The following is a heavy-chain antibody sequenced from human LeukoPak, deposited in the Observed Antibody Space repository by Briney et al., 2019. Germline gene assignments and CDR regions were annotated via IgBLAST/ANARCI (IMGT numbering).Heavy chain of an antibody. CDR1: GFTFSSYS. Sequence: GGSLRLSCAASGFTFSSYSMNWVRQAPGKGLKWVSSISSSSSYIYYADSVKGRFTISRDNAKNSLYLQMNSLRAEDTAVYYCARVVVGAGGAFDIWGQGTMVTVSS. CDR2: ISSSSSYI. V-gene: IGHV3-21*01. J-gene: IGHJ3*02. D-gene: IGHD1-26*01. CDR3: ARVVVGAGGAFDI.